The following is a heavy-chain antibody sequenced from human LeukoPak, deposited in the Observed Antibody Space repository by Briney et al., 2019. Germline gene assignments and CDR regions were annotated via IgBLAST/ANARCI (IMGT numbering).Heavy chain of an antibody. CDR3: ARRRVRGVIIKSWYFDY. CDR1: GGFFSGYY. D-gene: IGHD3-10*01. CDR2: INHSGST. J-gene: IGHJ4*02. Sequence: SETLSLTCAVYGGFFSGYYWSWIRQPPGKGLEWIGEINHSGSTNYNPSLKSRVTISVDTSKNQFSLKLSSVTAADTAVYYCARRRVRGVIIKSWYFDYWGQGTLVTVSS. V-gene: IGHV4-34*01.